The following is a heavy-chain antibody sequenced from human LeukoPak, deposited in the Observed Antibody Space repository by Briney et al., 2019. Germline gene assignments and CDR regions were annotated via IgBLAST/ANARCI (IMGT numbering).Heavy chain of an antibody. V-gene: IGHV3-30*18. CDR3: AKDRDTTSSGTFDY. CDR1: GFSFRNYG. J-gene: IGHJ4*02. CDR2: ISDDGSYK. D-gene: IGHD6-13*01. Sequence: PGRSLRLSCAASGFSFRNYGMHCVRQAPGKGLEWVAVISDDGSYKNYADSVKDRFTISRDNSNNTLYLQMNSLRAEDTAVYYCAKDRDTTSSGTFDYWGQGTLVTVSS.